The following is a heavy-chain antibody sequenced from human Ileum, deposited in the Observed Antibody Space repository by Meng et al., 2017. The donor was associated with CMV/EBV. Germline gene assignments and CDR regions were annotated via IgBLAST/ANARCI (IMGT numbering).Heavy chain of an antibody. CDR2: MYFSGIA. V-gene: IGHV4-39*07. D-gene: IGHD1-26*01. Sequence: QLQQSGPGLSKPAESMPLTCTAAGDPVSRGSHSWAWFRQPPGKRLEWIGSMYFSGIADYNPSLKSRVTISLHATQKQFSLRLTSVTAADSAVYFCARDLTNKWFYYWGQGTLVTVSS. CDR1: GDPVSRGSHS. J-gene: IGHJ4*02. CDR3: ARDLTNKWFYY.